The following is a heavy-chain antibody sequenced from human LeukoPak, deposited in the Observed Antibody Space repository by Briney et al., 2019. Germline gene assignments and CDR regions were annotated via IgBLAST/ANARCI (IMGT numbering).Heavy chain of an antibody. CDR3: ARTPAVWGSYRFDY. CDR1: GYTFTGYY. Sequence: ASVKVCCKASGYTFTGYYMHWVRQAPGQGLEWMGWINPNSGGTNYAQKFQGRVTMTRDTSISTAYMELSRLRSDDTAVYYCARTPAVWGSYRFDYWGQGTLVTVSS. CDR2: INPNSGGT. V-gene: IGHV1-2*02. J-gene: IGHJ4*02. D-gene: IGHD3-16*02.